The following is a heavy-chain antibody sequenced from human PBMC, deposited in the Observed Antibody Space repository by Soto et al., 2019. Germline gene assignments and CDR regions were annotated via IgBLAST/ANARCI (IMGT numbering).Heavy chain of an antibody. J-gene: IGHJ4*02. D-gene: IGHD3-22*01. Sequence: EVHLVESGGGLIQPGGSLRLSCAVSGITVSSYYMRWVRQAAGKGLEWVSVIYAGTITYYADSVKGRFTIYRDNSKNTLNLEMNSLRVEDTAVYYCARIPYDNSGTIFDYWGQGTLVTVSS. CDR1: GITVSSYY. CDR3: ARIPYDNSGTIFDY. CDR2: IYAGTIT. V-gene: IGHV3-53*01.